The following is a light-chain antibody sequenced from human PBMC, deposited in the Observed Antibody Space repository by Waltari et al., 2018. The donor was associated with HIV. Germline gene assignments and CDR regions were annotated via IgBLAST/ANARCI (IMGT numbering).Light chain of an antibody. CDR3: CSYAGSSTPFV. J-gene: IGLJ1*01. CDR1: SSDVGSYNL. CDR2: EVS. V-gene: IGLV2-23*02. Sequence: QSALTQPASVSGSPGQSITISCTGTSSDVGSYNLVSWYQQYPGKVPKLMIYEVSKRPSGVSNRSSGSKSGNTASLTISGLQAEDEADYYCCSYAGSSTPFVFGTATKVTVL.